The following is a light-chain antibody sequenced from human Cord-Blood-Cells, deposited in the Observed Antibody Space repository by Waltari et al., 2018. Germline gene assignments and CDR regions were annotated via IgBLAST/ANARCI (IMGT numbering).Light chain of an antibody. CDR2: GAS. Sequence: EIVLPQSPGPLSLSPGERATISCRASQSISSSYLAWYQQKPGQAPRLLIYGASSRATGIPDRFSGSGSGTDFTLTISRLEPEDFAVYYCQQYGSSLLTFGQGTRLEIK. J-gene: IGKJ5*01. CDR3: QQYGSSLLT. CDR1: QSISSSY. V-gene: IGKV3-20*01.